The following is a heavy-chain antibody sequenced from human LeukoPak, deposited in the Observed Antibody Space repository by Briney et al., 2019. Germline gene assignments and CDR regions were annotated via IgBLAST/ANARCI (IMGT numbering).Heavy chain of an antibody. D-gene: IGHD5-18*01. Sequence: GGSLRLSCAASGFTFSSYAMSWVRQAPGKGLEWVSAISGSGGSTYYADSVKGRFTISRDNSKNTLYLQMSSLRAEDTAVYYCAKPVGYSYGYLDYWGQGTLVTVSS. CDR1: GFTFSSYA. CDR2: ISGSGGST. CDR3: AKPVGYSYGYLDY. V-gene: IGHV3-23*01. J-gene: IGHJ4*02.